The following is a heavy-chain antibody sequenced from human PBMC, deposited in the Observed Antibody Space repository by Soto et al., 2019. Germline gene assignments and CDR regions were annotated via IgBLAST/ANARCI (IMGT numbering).Heavy chain of an antibody. J-gene: IGHJ4*02. CDR2: IYYSGST. V-gene: IGHV4-30-4*01. CDR3: ARGTQGYYYGSGSYYVFDY. Sequence: TSETLSLTCTVSGGSISSGDYYWSWIRQPPGKGLEWIGYIYYSGSTYYNPSLKSRVTISVDTSKNQFSLKLSSVTAADTAVYYCARGTQGYYYGSGSYYVFDYWGQGTLVTVPS. CDR1: GGSISSGDYY. D-gene: IGHD3-10*01.